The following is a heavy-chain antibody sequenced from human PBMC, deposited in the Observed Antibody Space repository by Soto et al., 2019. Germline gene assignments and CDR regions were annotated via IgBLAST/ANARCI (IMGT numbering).Heavy chain of an antibody. D-gene: IGHD6-13*01. CDR2: IDWDDDK. V-gene: IGHV2-70*11. CDR3: ARGWVEQQLDHLDY. J-gene: IGHJ4*02. Sequence: SGPTLVNPTQTLTLTCTFSGFSLSTSGMCVSWIRQPPGKALEWLARIDWDDDKYYSTSLKTRLTISKDTSKNQVVLTMTNMDPVDTATYYCARGWVEQQLDHLDYWGQGTLVTVSS. CDR1: GFSLSTSGMC.